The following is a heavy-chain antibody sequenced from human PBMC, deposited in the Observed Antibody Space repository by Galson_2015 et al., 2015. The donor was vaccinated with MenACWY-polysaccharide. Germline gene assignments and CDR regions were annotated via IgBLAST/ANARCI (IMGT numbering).Heavy chain of an antibody. V-gene: IGHV1-8*01. CDR1: GYTFTSYD. Sequence: SVKVSCKASGYTFTSYDINWVRQAAGQGLKWMGWMNPNSGNTGYAQKFQGRVTMTRNTSISTAYMELSSLTSEDTAVYYCARGGRDTAVAAPAAVLLDYWGQGILVTVSS. CDR3: ARGGRDTAVAAPAAVLLDY. J-gene: IGHJ4*02. CDR2: MNPNSGNT. D-gene: IGHD6-19*01.